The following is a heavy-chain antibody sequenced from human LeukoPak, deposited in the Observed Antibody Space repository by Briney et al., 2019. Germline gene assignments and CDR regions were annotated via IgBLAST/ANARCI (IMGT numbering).Heavy chain of an antibody. V-gene: IGHV1-69*13. D-gene: IGHD4-17*01. CDR1: GGTFSSYA. J-gene: IGHJ6*03. CDR3: AGPRASYGDYSPWGYMDV. CDR2: IIPIFGTA. Sequence: GALVKVSCKASGGTFSSYAISWVRQAPGQGLEWMGGIIPIFGTANYAQKFQGRVTITADESTSTAYMELSSLRSEDTAVYYCAGPRASYGDYSPWGYMDVWGKGTTVTISS.